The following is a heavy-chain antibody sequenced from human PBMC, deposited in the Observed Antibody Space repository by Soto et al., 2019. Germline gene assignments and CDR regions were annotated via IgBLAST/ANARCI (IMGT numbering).Heavy chain of an antibody. D-gene: IGHD2-21*02. CDR3: ARDLWGYCGTDCYPLDV. CDR2: MYNTGST. Sequence: PSETLSLTCTVSGGSISSGGYYWSWIRQHPGKGLEWIGYMYNTGSTFYNPSFKSRVTISVDTSKNQFSLKLNSVTAADTAVYYCARDLWGYCGTDCYPLDVWGQGTTVTVS. V-gene: IGHV4-61*08. J-gene: IGHJ6*02. CDR1: GGSISSGGYY.